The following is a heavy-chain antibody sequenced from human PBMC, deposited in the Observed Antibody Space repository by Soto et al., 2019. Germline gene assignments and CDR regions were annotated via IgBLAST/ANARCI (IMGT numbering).Heavy chain of an antibody. Sequence: EASVKVSCKASGYTFTRSGISWVRQAPGQGLEWLGWINPDNGNTNYAQHLQGRVSLTTDTSTSTAYMDLNSLRAEDTAVYYCARAPKDFWSGYYTQTYYYYGMDVWGQGTTVTAP. J-gene: IGHJ6*02. D-gene: IGHD3-3*01. V-gene: IGHV1-18*01. CDR3: ARAPKDFWSGYYTQTYYYYGMDV. CDR1: GYTFTRSG. CDR2: INPDNGNT.